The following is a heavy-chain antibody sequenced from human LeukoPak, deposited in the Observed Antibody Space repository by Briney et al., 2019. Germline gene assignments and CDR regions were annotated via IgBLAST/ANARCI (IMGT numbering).Heavy chain of an antibody. Sequence: SETLSLTCTVSGGSISSGDYYWSWIRQPPGKGLEGIGYIYYSGSTYYNPSLKSRVTISVDRSKNQFSLKLSSVTAADTAVYYYAREVAAAGTKGPDYWGQGTLVTVSS. CDR2: IYYSGST. D-gene: IGHD6-13*01. CDR3: AREVAAAGTKGPDY. CDR1: GGSISSGDYY. J-gene: IGHJ4*02. V-gene: IGHV4-30-4*01.